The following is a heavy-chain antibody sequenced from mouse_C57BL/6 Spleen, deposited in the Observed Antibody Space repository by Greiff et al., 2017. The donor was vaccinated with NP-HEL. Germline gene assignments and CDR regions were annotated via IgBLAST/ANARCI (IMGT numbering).Heavy chain of an antibody. Sequence: VQLQQPGAELVKPGASVKLSCKASGYTFTSYWMQWVKQRPGQGLEWIGEIDPSDSYTNYNQKFKGKATLTVDTSSSTAYIQLSSLTSEDSAVYYCARGHYYGSFYAMDYWGQGTSVTVSS. CDR2: IDPSDSYT. CDR1: GYTFTSYW. CDR3: ARGHYYGSFYAMDY. J-gene: IGHJ4*01. D-gene: IGHD1-1*01. V-gene: IGHV1-50*01.